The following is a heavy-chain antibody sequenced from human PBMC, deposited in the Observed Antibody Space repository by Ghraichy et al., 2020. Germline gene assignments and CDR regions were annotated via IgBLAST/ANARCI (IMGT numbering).Heavy chain of an antibody. V-gene: IGHV1-8*01. D-gene: IGHD3-22*01. CDR1: GYTFPRYD. J-gene: IGHJ4*02. CDR3: ARWVVDGPYYYDSSGYYSDY. CDR2: MNPNSGNT. Sequence: ASVKVSCKASGYTFPRYDINWVRQATGQGLEGMGWMNPNSGNTGYAQKFQGRVTMTRYTSISTAYMELSSLSSEDTAVYYCARWVVDGPYYYDSSGYYSDYWGQGTLVTVSS.